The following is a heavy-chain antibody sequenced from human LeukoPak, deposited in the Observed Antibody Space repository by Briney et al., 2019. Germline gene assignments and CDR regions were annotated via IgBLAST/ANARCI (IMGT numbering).Heavy chain of an antibody. D-gene: IGHD4-17*01. CDR2: ISGSGGST. Sequence: GGSLRLSCAASGFTFSGYGMHWVRQAPGKGLEWVSAISGSGGSTYYADSVKGRFTISRDNSKNTLYLQMNSLRAEDTAVYYCAKDGVSRGIPDYGDYYYYYMDVWGKGTTVTVSS. J-gene: IGHJ6*03. V-gene: IGHV3-23*01. CDR3: AKDGVSRGIPDYGDYYYYYMDV. CDR1: GFTFSGYG.